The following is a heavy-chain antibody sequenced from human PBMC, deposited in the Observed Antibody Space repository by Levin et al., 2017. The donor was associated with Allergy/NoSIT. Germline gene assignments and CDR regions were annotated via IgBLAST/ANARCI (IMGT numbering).Heavy chain of an antibody. CDR3: ARYRPYYGDYMYYYYGMDV. D-gene: IGHD4-17*01. CDR1: GYTFTSYD. CDR2: MNPNSGNT. V-gene: IGHV1-8*01. J-gene: IGHJ6*02. Sequence: HGECLKISCKASGYTFTSYDINWVRQATGQGLEWMGWMNPNSGNTGYAQKFQGRVTMTRNTSISTAYMELSSLRSEDTAVYYGARYRPYYGDYMYYYYGMDVWGQGTTVTVSS.